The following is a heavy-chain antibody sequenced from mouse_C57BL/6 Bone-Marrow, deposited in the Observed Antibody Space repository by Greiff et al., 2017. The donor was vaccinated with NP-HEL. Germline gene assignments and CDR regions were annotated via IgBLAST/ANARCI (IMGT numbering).Heavy chain of an antibody. D-gene: IGHD2-1*01. J-gene: IGHJ4*01. Sequence: QVQLKESGAELVKPGASVKMSCKASGYTFTTYPIEWMKQNHGKSLEWIGNFHPYNDDTKYNEKFKGKATLTVEKSSSTVYLELSRLTSDDSAVYYCARRAIYYGNSYAMDYWGQGTSVTVSS. CDR1: GYTFTTYP. CDR2: FHPYNDDT. CDR3: ARRAIYYGNSYAMDY. V-gene: IGHV1-47*01.